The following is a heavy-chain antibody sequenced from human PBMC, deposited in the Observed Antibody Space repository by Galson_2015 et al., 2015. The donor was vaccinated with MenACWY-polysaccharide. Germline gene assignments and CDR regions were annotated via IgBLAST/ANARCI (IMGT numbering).Heavy chain of an antibody. CDR2: IYSGGST. D-gene: IGHD6-19*01. CDR3: ARLAVDNCFDY. V-gene: IGHV3-66*01. CDR1: AFTVSSNH. Sequence: SLRLSCAASAFTVSSNHMSWVRQAPGKGLEWVSVIYSGGSTYYAASVKGRFTISRDNSKNTLYLQMNSLRAEDTAQYYCARLAVDNCFDYWGQGTLVAVSS. J-gene: IGHJ4*02.